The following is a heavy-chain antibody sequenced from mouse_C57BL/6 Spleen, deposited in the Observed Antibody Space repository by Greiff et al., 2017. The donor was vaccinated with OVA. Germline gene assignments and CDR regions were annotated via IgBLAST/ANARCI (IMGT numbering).Heavy chain of an antibody. J-gene: IGHJ2*01. CDR1: GFNIKDYY. D-gene: IGHD2-4*01. CDR2: IDPEDGET. CDR3: GGDYGFDY. Sequence: EVQLQQSGAELVKPGASVKLSCTASGFNIKDYYMHWVKQRTEQGLEWIGRIDPEDGETKYAPQFQGKATITADTSSNTAYLQLSSLTSEDTAVYYCGGDYGFDYWGQGTTLTVSS. V-gene: IGHV14-2*01.